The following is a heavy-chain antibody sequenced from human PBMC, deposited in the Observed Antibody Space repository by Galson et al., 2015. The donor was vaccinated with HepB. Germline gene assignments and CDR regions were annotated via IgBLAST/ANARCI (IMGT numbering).Heavy chain of an antibody. CDR3: AKNYGYFDS. J-gene: IGHJ4*02. V-gene: IGHV3-23*01. D-gene: IGHD4-17*01. Sequence: SLRLSCAASGFSFSTWAVTWVRQAPGKGLEWVSVITSTGDTIYYADSVKGRFTVSRDNSMSTLYLQLSNLRADDTAVYYCAKNYGYFDSWGQGTLVTV. CDR2: ITSTGDTI. CDR1: GFSFSTWA.